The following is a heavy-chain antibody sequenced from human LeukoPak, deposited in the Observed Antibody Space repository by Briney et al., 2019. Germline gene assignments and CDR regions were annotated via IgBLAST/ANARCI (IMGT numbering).Heavy chain of an antibody. J-gene: IGHJ4*02. Sequence: PGGSLRLSCAASGFSFSFYWMHWVRQAPGKGPVWVSRIKTDGSIADYADSVKGRFTISRDNAKNSLYLQMNSLRAEDTAVYYCARDPGDSYPIRGYFDYWGQGTLVTVSS. CDR3: ARDPGDSYPIRGYFDY. V-gene: IGHV3-74*01. CDR1: GFSFSFYW. D-gene: IGHD5-24*01. CDR2: IKTDGSIA.